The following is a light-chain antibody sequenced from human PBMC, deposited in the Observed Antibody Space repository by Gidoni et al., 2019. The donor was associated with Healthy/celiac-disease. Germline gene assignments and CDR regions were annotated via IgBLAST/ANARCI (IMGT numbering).Light chain of an antibody. CDR3: MQALQTPWT. J-gene: IGKJ1*01. CDR1: QSLLHSNGYNY. Sequence: DIVMSQSPLSLPVTPGEPASISCRSSQSLLHSNGYNYLDWYLQKPGQSPQLLIYLGSNRASGVPDRFSGRGSGTDFTLKISRVEAEDVGVYYCMQALQTPWTFAHXTKVEIK. V-gene: IGKV2-28*01. CDR2: LGS.